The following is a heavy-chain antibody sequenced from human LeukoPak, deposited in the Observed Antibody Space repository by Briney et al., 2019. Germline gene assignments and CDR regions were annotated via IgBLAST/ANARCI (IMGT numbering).Heavy chain of an antibody. CDR2: ISYGGSNK. V-gene: IGHV3-30*04. CDR3: ASPKYTSGWYRNYFNY. CDR1: GFTFSTYA. J-gene: IGHJ4*02. D-gene: IGHD6-19*01. Sequence: PGGSLRLSCAASGFTFSTYAIHWVRQAPGKGLEWVAVISYGGSNKFYADSVKGRFTISRDNSKNTLYLQMNSLRAEDTAVYYCASPKYTSGWYRNYFNYWGQGTLVTVSS.